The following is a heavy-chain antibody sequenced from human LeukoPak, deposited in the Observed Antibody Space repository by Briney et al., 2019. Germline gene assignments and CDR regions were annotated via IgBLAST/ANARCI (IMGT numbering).Heavy chain of an antibody. CDR1: GFTFSSYS. J-gene: IGHJ4*02. Sequence: PGGSLRLSCAASGFTFSSYSMNWVRQAPGKGLEWVSSISSSSSYIYYADSVKSRFTISRDNAKNSLYLQMNSLRAEDTAVYYCATAPGRAAAGTGFDYWGQGTLVTVSS. D-gene: IGHD6-13*01. V-gene: IGHV3-21*01. CDR2: ISSSSSYI. CDR3: ATAPGRAAAGTGFDY.